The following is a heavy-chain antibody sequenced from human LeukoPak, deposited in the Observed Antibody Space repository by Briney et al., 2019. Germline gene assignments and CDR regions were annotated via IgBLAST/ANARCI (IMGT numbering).Heavy chain of an antibody. CDR3: GRYYVMDV. J-gene: IGHJ6*02. CDR1: GFTFSTYV. CDR2: ISDSGGST. V-gene: IGHV3-23*01. Sequence: PGGSLRLSCAASGFTFSTYVMNWVRQAPGKGLDWVSTISDSGGSTYYAASVKGRFTISRDNSKSTLYLQMNSPRAEDTAVYYCGRYYVMDVWGQGTSVTVSS.